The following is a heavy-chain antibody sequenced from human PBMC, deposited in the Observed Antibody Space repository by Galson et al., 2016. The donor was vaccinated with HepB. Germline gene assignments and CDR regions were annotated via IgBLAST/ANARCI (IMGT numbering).Heavy chain of an antibody. CDR2: IYPRDSDT. CDR3: ARVVGYCTKRNCYPPPYFDA. J-gene: IGHJ5*02. D-gene: IGHD2-8*01. Sequence: QSGAEVKKPGDSLKISCQASQYNFAIYWIAWVRQMPGKGLEWMGIIYPRDSDTRYSPSFQGQVTISADRSNSTAHLQWSGLKASDTAMYYCARVVGYCTKRNCYPPPYFDAWGQGTQVAVSS. CDR1: QYNFAIYW. V-gene: IGHV5-51*01.